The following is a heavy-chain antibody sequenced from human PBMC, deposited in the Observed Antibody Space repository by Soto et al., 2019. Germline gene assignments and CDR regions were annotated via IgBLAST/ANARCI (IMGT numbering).Heavy chain of an antibody. CDR3: AKDAAYWSSTSCYHAYYYYYMDV. CDR1: GFTFDDYA. CDR2: ISWNSGSI. D-gene: IGHD2-2*01. Sequence: EVQLVESGGGLVQPGRSLRLSCAASGFTFDDYAMHWVRQAPGKGLEWVSGISWNSGSIGYAESVKGRFTISRDNAKNSLYLQMNSLRAEDTALYYCAKDAAYWSSTSCYHAYYYYYMDVWGKGTTVTVSS. V-gene: IGHV3-9*01. J-gene: IGHJ6*03.